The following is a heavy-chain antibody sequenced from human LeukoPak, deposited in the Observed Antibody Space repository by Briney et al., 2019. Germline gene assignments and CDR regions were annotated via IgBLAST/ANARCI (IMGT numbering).Heavy chain of an antibody. J-gene: IGHJ4*02. CDR3: ARGQQLVF. Sequence: PGGPLTLSCKASGYTHNTCWIRCPPHAPGKGLEWVANIKQGECEKIYRDCVKGRFTISRDNAKNSLYLQMNSLRADDTAVYYWARGQQLVFWGQGTLVTVSS. CDR2: IKQGECEK. CDR1: GYTHNTCW. V-gene: IGHV3-7*03. D-gene: IGHD6-13*01.